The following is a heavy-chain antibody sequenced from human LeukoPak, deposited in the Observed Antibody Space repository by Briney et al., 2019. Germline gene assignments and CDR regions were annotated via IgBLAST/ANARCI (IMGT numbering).Heavy chain of an antibody. CDR3: ARRGGTPFYDY. Sequence: GESLLIFCKTSGYYIFDYWIGWVRQKAPKSLEWMRIIRADSQISYSPSVQGQVTFSADRSKDTAYLRWSSLKASDTAMYYCARRGGTPFYDYWGQGTLVTVSP. CDR1: GYYIFDYW. D-gene: IGHD1-14*01. V-gene: IGHV5-51*01. J-gene: IGHJ4*02. CDR2: IRADSQI.